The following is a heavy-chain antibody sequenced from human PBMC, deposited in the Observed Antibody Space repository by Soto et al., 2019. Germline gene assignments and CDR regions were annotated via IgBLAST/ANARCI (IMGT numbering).Heavy chain of an antibody. CDR1: GGSISSGDYY. Sequence: SETLSLTCTVSGGSISSGDYYWSWIRQPPGKGLEWIGYIYYSGSTYYNPSLKSRVTISVDTSKNQFSLKLSSVTAADTAVYYCARRHVLLWFGERDYYYYGMDVWGQGTTVTVSS. V-gene: IGHV4-30-4*01. CDR2: IYYSGST. CDR3: ARRHVLLWFGERDYYYYGMDV. J-gene: IGHJ6*02. D-gene: IGHD3-10*01.